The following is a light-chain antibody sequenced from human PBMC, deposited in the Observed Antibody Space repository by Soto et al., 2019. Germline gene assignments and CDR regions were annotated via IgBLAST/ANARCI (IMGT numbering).Light chain of an antibody. J-gene: IGKJ5*01. CDR2: GAS. CDR1: QSFRSN. Sequence: EIVMTQSPATLSVSPGERVTLSCRASQSFRSNLAWYQQRPGQAPRLLIYGASTRDTGVPDRFSGSESGTEFTLTISNLQSEDSAVYYCQQYNDWPRTFGQGTRVDIK. V-gene: IGKV3-15*01. CDR3: QQYNDWPRT.